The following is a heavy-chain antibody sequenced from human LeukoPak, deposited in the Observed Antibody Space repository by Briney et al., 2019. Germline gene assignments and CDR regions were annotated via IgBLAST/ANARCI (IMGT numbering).Heavy chain of an antibody. Sequence: PGGSLRLSCAASGFTFSSYWMSWVRQAPGKGLEWVANIKQDGSEKYYVDSVKGRFTISRDNAKNSLYLQMNSLRAEDTAVYYCARDRPIVGASHFDCWGQGTLVTVSS. D-gene: IGHD1-26*01. CDR3: ARDRPIVGASHFDC. V-gene: IGHV3-7*01. CDR2: IKQDGSEK. J-gene: IGHJ4*02. CDR1: GFTFSSYW.